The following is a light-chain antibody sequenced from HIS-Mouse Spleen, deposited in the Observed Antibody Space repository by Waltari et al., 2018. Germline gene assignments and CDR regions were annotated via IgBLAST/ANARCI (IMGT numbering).Light chain of an antibody. Sequence: YELTQPPSVSVSPGQTARITCSGDALPKQYAYWYQQKPGQAPVLVIYKDSERPSGIPERFSGSSSGTTVTLTISGVQAEDEADYYCQSADSSGTFVVFGGGTKLTVL. CDR3: QSADSSGTFVV. CDR1: ALPKQY. V-gene: IGLV3-25*03. CDR2: KDS. J-gene: IGLJ2*01.